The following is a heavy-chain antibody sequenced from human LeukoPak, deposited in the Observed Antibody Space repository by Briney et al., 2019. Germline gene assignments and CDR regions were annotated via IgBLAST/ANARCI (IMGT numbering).Heavy chain of an antibody. CDR3: VVYKYFLSWSGFYF. Sequence: GGSLTFSCAIPGFTSTTAWMTWFRKAPGKGLEWVADIRQDGSDKYYVDSVRGRFIISKDNAKNSVSLHMTNLRVEDTAGYNCVVYKYFLSWSGFYFWGRGTMVTVSS. V-gene: IGHV3-7*01. J-gene: IGHJ3*01. CDR1: GFTSTTAW. D-gene: IGHD6-13*01. CDR2: IRQDGSDK.